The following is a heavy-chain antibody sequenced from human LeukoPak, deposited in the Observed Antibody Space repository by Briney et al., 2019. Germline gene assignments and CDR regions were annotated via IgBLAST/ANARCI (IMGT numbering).Heavy chain of an antibody. Sequence: SETLSLTCTVSGGSISSGDYYWSWIRQPPGKGLEWIGYIYYRGSTYYHPSLKSRVTISVDTSKNQFSLKLSSVTAADTAVYYCARSMVRGVINGYWGQGTLVAVSS. V-gene: IGHV4-30-4*01. CDR2: IYYRGST. J-gene: IGHJ4*02. CDR1: GGSISSGDYY. CDR3: ARSMVRGVINGY. D-gene: IGHD3-10*01.